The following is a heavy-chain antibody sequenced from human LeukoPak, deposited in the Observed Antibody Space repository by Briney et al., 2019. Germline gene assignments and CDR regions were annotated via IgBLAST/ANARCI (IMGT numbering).Heavy chain of an antibody. CDR3: ARRRRPERAYYDFWSGYAHFDY. CDR1: GGSISSSSYY. Sequence: PSETLSLTCTVSGGSISSSSYYWGWIRQPPGKGLEWIGSIYYSGSTYYNPSLKSRVTISVDTSKNQFSLKLSSVTAADTAVYYCARRRRPERAYYDFWSGYAHFDYWGQGTLVTVSS. CDR2: IYYSGST. D-gene: IGHD3-3*01. V-gene: IGHV4-39*01. J-gene: IGHJ4*02.